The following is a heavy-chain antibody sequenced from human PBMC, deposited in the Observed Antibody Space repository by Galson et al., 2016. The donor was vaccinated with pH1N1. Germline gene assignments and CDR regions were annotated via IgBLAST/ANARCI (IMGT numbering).Heavy chain of an antibody. D-gene: IGHD3-16*02. CDR1: GFPFSSHG. J-gene: IGHJ3*02. CDR3: ARDFSPSRYHDGTFYYDAFDI. CDR2: IRGDGTQI. Sequence: SLRLSCAASGFPFSSHGMHWVRQAPGKGLEWVANIRGDGTQIHYVDSVKGRFTISRDNAKNSLFLQMNDLRAEDTAVYYCARDFSPSRYHDGTFYYDAFDIWGQGTMVTVSS. V-gene: IGHV3-7*01.